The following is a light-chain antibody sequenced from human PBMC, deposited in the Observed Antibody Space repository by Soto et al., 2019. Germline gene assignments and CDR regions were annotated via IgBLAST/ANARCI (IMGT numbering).Light chain of an antibody. J-gene: IGKJ4*01. V-gene: IGKV3-15*01. CDR3: QQYDNWPLT. CDR2: GAS. CDR1: QSISKN. Sequence: EIVLTQSPATLSLSPGERATLSCRASQSISKNLAWYQQKPGQAPRLLIYGASTGATGIPTRFSGSGSGTEFTLTITSLKYEDFAVYYCQQYDNWPLTFGGGTKVDIK.